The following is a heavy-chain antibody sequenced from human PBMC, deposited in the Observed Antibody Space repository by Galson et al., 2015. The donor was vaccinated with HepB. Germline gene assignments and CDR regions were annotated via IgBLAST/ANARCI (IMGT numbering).Heavy chain of an antibody. CDR3: GKAGIMVANNPYHFHY. D-gene: IGHD2-15*01. CDR1: GFSFTRYA. Sequence: SLRLSCAASGFSFTRYAMTWVRQAPGKGLEWVSSITSSGGNSYYTDSVKGRFTVSRDNSKNTLLLQLNSLRAEETAMYFFGKAGIMVANNPYHFHYWGQGTLVTVSS. V-gene: IGHV3-23*01. J-gene: IGHJ4*02. CDR2: ITSSGGNS.